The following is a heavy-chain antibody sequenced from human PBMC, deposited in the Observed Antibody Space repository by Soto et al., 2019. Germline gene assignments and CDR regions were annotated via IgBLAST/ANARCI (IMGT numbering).Heavy chain of an antibody. Sequence: NPSETLSLTCTVSGDSISAYSWSWVRQPPGKGLEWIGEIYHSGSTNYNPSLKSRVTISVDKSKNQFSLKLSSVTAADTAVYYCARALDGYPIRAPYFDYWGQGTLVTVSS. D-gene: IGHD5-12*01. V-gene: IGHV4-4*02. CDR3: ARALDGYPIRAPYFDY. CDR2: IYHSGST. CDR1: GDSISAYS. J-gene: IGHJ4*02.